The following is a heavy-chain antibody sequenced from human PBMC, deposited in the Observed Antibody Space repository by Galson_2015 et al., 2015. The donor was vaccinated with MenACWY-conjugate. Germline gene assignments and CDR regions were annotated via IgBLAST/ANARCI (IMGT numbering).Heavy chain of an antibody. D-gene: IGHD3-22*01. CDR3: ARSNYYDSSGYYTAFDY. CDR1: GFTFSSYS. Sequence: SLRLSCAASGFTFSSYSMNWVRQAPGKRLEWVSYISSSSSTIYYADSVKGRFTISRDNAKNSLYLQMNSLRAEDTAVYYCARSNYYDSSGYYTAFDYWGQGTLVTVSS. CDR2: ISSSSSTI. J-gene: IGHJ4*02. V-gene: IGHV3-48*04.